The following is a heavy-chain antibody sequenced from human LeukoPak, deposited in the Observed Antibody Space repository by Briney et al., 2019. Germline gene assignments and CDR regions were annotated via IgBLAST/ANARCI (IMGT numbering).Heavy chain of an antibody. CDR2: FDPEDGET. D-gene: IGHD1-1*01. CDR3: ATVSPWNGPPYFDY. CDR1: GYTLTELS. Sequence: GASVKVSCKVSGYTLTELSTHWVRQAPGKGLEWMGGFDPEDGETIYAQKFQGRVTMTEDTSTDTAYMELSSLRSEDTAVYYCATVSPWNGPPYFDYWGQGTLVTVSS. J-gene: IGHJ4*02. V-gene: IGHV1-24*01.